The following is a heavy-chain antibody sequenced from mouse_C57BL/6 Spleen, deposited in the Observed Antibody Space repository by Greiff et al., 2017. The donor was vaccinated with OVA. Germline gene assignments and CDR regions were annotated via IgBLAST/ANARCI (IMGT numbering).Heavy chain of an antibody. Sequence: DVMLVESGGGLVKPGGSLKLSCAASGFTFSDYGMHWVRQAPEKGLEWVAYISSGSSTIYYADTVKGRFTISRDNAKNTLFLQMTSLRSEDTAMYYCAREDSNSGFAYWGQGTLVTVSA. V-gene: IGHV5-17*01. CDR1: GFTFSDYG. CDR3: AREDSNSGFAY. J-gene: IGHJ3*01. CDR2: ISSGSSTI. D-gene: IGHD2-5*01.